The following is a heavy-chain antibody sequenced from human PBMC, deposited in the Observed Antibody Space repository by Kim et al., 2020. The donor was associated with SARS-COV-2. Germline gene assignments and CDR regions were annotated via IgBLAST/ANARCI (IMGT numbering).Heavy chain of an antibody. CDR1: GYTFTSYG. D-gene: IGHD3-22*01. CDR3: AREHFPDYYDSSGYYYSGYVDC. V-gene: IGHV1-18*01. Sequence: ASVKVSCKASGYTFTSYGISWVRQAPGQGLEWMGWISAYNGNTNYAQKLQGRVTMTTDTSTSTAYMELRSLRSDDTAVYYCAREHFPDYYDSSGYYYSGYVDCGGQGALVTVSS. CDR2: ISAYNGNT. J-gene: IGHJ4*02.